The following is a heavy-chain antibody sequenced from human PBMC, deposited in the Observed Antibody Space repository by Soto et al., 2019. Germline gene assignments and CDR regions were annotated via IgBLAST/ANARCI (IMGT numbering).Heavy chain of an antibody. CDR3: ANSQGVGGRLVTNFSFDY. D-gene: IGHD4-17*01. CDR2: ISGSGGST. CDR1: GFTFSSYS. V-gene: IGHV3-23*01. Sequence: EVQLLESGGGLVQPGGSLRLSCAASGFTFSSYSMSWVRQAPGKGLRWVSVISGSGGSTFYSDSVKGRFTISRDNSNNPLYLQMNSLSAEDTAVYYCANSQGVGGRLVTNFSFDYWGQGTLVTVSS. J-gene: IGHJ4*02.